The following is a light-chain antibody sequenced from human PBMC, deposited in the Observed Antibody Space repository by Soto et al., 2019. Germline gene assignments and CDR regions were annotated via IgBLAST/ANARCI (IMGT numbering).Light chain of an antibody. V-gene: IGKV1-39*01. CDR3: QQSYTTPLT. J-gene: IGKJ4*01. CDR1: RGVRSD. CDR2: ASS. Sequence: IPMTQSPSSLSASVGDTVPISCRASRGVRSDVAWYQQKIGDAPKLLIYASSSLQNGVPSRFSGSGSGTDFTLTINSLQPEDSATYFCQQSYTTPLTFGGGTKVDIK.